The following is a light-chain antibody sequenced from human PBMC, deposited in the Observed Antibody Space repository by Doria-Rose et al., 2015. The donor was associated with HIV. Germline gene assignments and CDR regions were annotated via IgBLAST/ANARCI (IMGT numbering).Light chain of an antibody. J-gene: IGKJ3*01. Sequence: EIVLTQSPATLSLSPGERATLSCRASQSVSSNIAWYQQKPGQAPRLLIYDASNRATGIPARFSGSGSGTDFTLTISSLEPEDFAVYFCQQRSNWPPIFTFGPGTKVDI. V-gene: IGKV3-11*01. CDR2: DAS. CDR1: QSVSSN. CDR3: QQRSNWPPIFT.